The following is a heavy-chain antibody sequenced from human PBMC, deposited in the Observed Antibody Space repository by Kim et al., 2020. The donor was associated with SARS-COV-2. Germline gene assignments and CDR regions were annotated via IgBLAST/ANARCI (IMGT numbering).Heavy chain of an antibody. D-gene: IGHD3-10*01. Sequence: SETLSLTCAVYGGSFSGYYWSWIRQPPGKGLEWIGEINHSGSTNYNPSLKSRVTISVDTSKNQFSLKLSSVTAADTAVYYCARRDGGYGSGSYFVYWGQGTLVTVSS. V-gene: IGHV4-34*01. CDR1: GGSFSGYY. J-gene: IGHJ4*02. CDR3: ARRDGGYGSGSYFVY. CDR2: INHSGST.